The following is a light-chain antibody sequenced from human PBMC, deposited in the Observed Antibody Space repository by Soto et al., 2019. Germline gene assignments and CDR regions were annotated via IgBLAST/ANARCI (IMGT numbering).Light chain of an antibody. CDR3: QQYYSYPIT. V-gene: IGKV1-8*01. J-gene: IGKJ5*01. Sequence: AIRMTQSPSSLSASTGDRVTITCRASQGISSYLAWYQQKPGKAPKLLIYAESTLQSGVPSRFSGSGSGTDFTLTISCLQSEDFATYYCQQYYSYPITFGQGTRLEIK. CDR2: AES. CDR1: QGISSY.